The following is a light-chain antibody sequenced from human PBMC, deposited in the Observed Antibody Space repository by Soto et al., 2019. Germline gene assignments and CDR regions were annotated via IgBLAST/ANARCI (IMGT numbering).Light chain of an antibody. CDR3: SSFAGTDILV. CDR2: EVT. J-gene: IGLJ2*01. CDR1: SSDVGGYDY. Sequence: QSVLTQLPSASGSPGQSVTFSCTGTSSDVGGYDYVSWYQQHPGKAPKLIIYEVTKRPSGVPDRFSGSKSGNAASLTVSGLQAEDEADYYCSSFAGTDILVFGGGTKLTVL. V-gene: IGLV2-8*01.